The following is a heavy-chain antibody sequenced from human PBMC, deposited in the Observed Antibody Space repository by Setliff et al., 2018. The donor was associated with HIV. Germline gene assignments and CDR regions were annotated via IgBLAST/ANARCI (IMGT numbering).Heavy chain of an antibody. CDR3: ARGTTDFWYFDL. CDR1: GFNFDDYG. D-gene: IGHD2-21*02. V-gene: IGHV3-20*04. CDR2: LGWKASSA. Sequence: SGGSLRLSCKASGFNFDDYGMSWVRQVPGKGLEWISSLGWKASSAGYSDFVRGRFTISRDSGKNSLYLQMDYLRVEDTAFYYCARGTTDFWYFDLWGRGTLVTVSS. J-gene: IGHJ2*01.